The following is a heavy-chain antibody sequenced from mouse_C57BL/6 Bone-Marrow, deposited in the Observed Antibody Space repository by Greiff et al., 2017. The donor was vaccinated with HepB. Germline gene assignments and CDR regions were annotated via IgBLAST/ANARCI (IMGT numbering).Heavy chain of an antibody. D-gene: IGHD4-1*01. CDR3: ARSELAWFAY. CDR2: IYPGDGDT. V-gene: IGHV1-82*01. Sequence: QVQLQQSGPELVKPGASVKISCKASGYAFSSSWMNWVKQRPGKGLEWIGRIYPGDGDTNYNGKFKGKATLTADKSSSTAYMQLSSLTSEDSAVYFCARSELAWFAYWGQGTLVTVSA. CDR1: GYAFSSSW. J-gene: IGHJ3*01.